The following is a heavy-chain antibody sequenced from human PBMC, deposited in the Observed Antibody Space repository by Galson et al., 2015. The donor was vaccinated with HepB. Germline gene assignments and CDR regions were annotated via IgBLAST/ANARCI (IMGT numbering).Heavy chain of an antibody. CDR3: ARTSDSMVQGVIFDY. Sequence: SVKVSCKASGYTFTGYYMHWVRQAPGQGLEWMGWINTNTGNPTYAQGFTGRFVFSLDTSVSTAYLQISSLKAEDTAVYYCARTSDSMVQGVIFDYWGQGTLVTVSS. V-gene: IGHV7-4-1*02. CDR1: GYTFTGYY. D-gene: IGHD3-10*01. J-gene: IGHJ4*02. CDR2: INTNTGNP.